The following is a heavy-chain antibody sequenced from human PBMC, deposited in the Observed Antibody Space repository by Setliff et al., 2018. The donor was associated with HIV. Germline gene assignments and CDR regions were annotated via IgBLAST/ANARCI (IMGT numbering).Heavy chain of an antibody. D-gene: IGHD3-10*01. V-gene: IGHV3-74*01. J-gene: IGHJ6*03. CDR2: INTDGSST. Sequence: PGGSLRLSCAASGFTFSSYWMHWVRQAPGKGLVWVSRINTDGSSTSYADSVKGRFTISRDNAKNTLYLQMNSLRAEDTAVYYCARPRQYYYGSWSYYYYYYMDVWGKGTTVTVSS. CDR3: ARPRQYYYGSWSYYYYYYMDV. CDR1: GFTFSSYW.